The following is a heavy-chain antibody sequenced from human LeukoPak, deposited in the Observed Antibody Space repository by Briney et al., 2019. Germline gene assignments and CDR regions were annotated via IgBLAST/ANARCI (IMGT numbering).Heavy chain of an antibody. J-gene: IGHJ4*02. V-gene: IGHV4-61*08. Sequence: PSETLSLTCTVSGGSISSGDYYWSWIRQPPGKGLEWIGYIYYSGSTNYNPSLKSRVTISVDTSKNQFSLKLSSVTAADTAVYYCARASRTGLGIGSFDYWGQGTLVTVSS. CDR3: ARASRTGLGIGSFDY. CDR1: GGSISSGDYY. D-gene: IGHD7-27*01. CDR2: IYYSGST.